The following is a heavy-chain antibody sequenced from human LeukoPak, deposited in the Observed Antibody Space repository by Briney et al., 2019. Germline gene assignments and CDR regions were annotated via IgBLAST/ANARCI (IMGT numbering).Heavy chain of an antibody. J-gene: IGHJ5*02. CDR2: LSGSGRTT. CDR1: GFLFSNYA. CDR3: AKNRGIGSADWFDP. Sequence: GGSLRLSCSASGFLFSNYAMSWVRQAPGKGLEWISALSGSGRTTYYADSVKGHFTISRDNSGNTLYLQMNSLTVEDTALYYCAKNRGIGSADWFDPWGQGTLVTVSS. V-gene: IGHV3-23*01. D-gene: IGHD2-2*01.